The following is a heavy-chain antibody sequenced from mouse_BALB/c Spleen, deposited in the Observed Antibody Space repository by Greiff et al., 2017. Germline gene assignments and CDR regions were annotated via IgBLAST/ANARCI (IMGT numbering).Heavy chain of an antibody. CDR3: AKDDGRSWFAY. D-gene: IGHD2-3*01. J-gene: IGHJ3*01. V-gene: IGHV5-12-1*01. CDR2: ISSGSSTI. Sequence: EVNLVESGGGLVKPGGSLKLSCAASGFAFSSYDMSWVRHTPEKRLEWVAYISSGSSTIYYADTVKGRFTISRDNPKNTLFLQMTSLRSEDTAMYYCAKDDGRSWFAYWGQGTLVTVSA. CDR1: GFAFSSYD.